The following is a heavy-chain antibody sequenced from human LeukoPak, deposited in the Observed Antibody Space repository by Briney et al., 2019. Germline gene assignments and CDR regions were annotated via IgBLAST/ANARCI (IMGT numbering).Heavy chain of an antibody. D-gene: IGHD4-17*01. CDR2: ITSRGSST. Sequence: GGSLRLSCAASGFTFSDHYMSWIRQAPGKGLEWVSYITSRGSSTSYADSVKGRFTISRDNAKNSLYLQMNSLRVDDTAVYYCVRGTTVMSFDFDYWGQGTLVTVSS. CDR3: VRGTTVMSFDFDY. CDR1: GFTFSDHY. V-gene: IGHV3-11*01. J-gene: IGHJ4*02.